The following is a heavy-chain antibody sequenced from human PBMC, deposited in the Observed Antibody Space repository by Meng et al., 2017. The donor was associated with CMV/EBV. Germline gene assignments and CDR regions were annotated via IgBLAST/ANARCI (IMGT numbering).Heavy chain of an antibody. CDR2: IKQDGSEK. Sequence: GESLKISCSASGFSFSTSWMSWVRQAPGKGLEWVANIKQDGSEKYYLDSVKGRFTISRDTAESSLYLEMNSLRAEDTAMYYCARTQHLRFDCFNVWGQGTMVTVS. CDR3: ARTQHLRFDCFNV. J-gene: IGHJ3*01. V-gene: IGHV3-7*01. CDR1: GFSFSTSW. D-gene: IGHD5-12*01.